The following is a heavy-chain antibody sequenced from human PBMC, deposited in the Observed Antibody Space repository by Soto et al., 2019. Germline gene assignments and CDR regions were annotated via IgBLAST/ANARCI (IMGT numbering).Heavy chain of an antibody. J-gene: IGHJ4*02. CDR2: ISNDGSSA. CDR3: AREGDSFARSGYKAVEKFDY. V-gene: IGHV3-74*01. CDR1: GFTFSYYW. D-gene: IGHD3-22*01. Sequence: EVQLVDSGGGLVQPGGSLRLSCAASGFTFSYYWMHWVRQAPGKGLVWVSRISNDGSSATYADSVKGRFTISRNNAKNTLYLQMNSVRAEGTAVYYCAREGDSFARSGYKAVEKFDYWCQGTLVTASS.